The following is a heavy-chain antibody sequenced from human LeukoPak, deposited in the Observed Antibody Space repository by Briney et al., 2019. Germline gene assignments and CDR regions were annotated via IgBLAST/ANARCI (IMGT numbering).Heavy chain of an antibody. CDR2: ISSSSSYI. J-gene: IGHJ4*02. D-gene: IGHD1-26*01. V-gene: IGHV3-21*01. CDR1: GFTFSSYS. Sequence: GGSPRLSCAASGFTFSSYSMTWVRQAPGKGLEWVSSISSSSSYIYYADSVKGRFTISRDNAKNSLYLQMNSLRAEDTAVYYCACGTQWELLPVYWGQGTLVTVSS. CDR3: ACGTQWELLPVY.